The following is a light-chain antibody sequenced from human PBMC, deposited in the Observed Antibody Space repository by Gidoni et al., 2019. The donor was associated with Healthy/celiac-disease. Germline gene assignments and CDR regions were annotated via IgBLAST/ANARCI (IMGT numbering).Light chain of an antibody. J-gene: IGKJ4*02. Sequence: DIQMTQYPSSLSASVGDRVTITFRSSQGIRNYLAWFQQKPGNAPKPLIYAASSLQSGVPSRFSGSGSGTDFTLTISSLQAEDFATYYCQQYNSYPLTFGGGTKVEIK. CDR3: QQYNSYPLT. CDR1: QGIRNY. V-gene: IGKV1-16*01. CDR2: AAS.